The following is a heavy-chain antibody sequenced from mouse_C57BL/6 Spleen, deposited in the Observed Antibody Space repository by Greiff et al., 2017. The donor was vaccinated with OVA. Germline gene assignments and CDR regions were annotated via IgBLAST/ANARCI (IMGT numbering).Heavy chain of an antibody. CDR2: IYPSDSET. Sequence: QVQLQQPGAELVRPGSSVKLSCKASGYTFTSYWMDWVKQRPGQGLEWIGNIYPSDSETHYNQKFKDKATLTVDKSSSTAYMQLSSLTSEDSAVYYCARLGLRRGDYWGQGTTLTVSS. D-gene: IGHD2-4*01. CDR3: ARLGLRRGDY. J-gene: IGHJ2*01. CDR1: GYTFTSYW. V-gene: IGHV1-61*01.